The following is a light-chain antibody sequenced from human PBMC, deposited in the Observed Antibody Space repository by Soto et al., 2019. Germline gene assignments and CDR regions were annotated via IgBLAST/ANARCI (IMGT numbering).Light chain of an antibody. J-gene: IGKJ1*01. CDR3: QHYNSYSEA. Sequence: DIQMTQSPSTLPASVGDRVTITCRASQSISNWLAWYQQKPGTAPNLLIYAASTLQSGVPSRFSGGGSGTDFTLTISSLQPEDFATYYCQHYNSYSEAFGQGTKVDIK. CDR1: QSISNW. CDR2: AAS. V-gene: IGKV1-5*01.